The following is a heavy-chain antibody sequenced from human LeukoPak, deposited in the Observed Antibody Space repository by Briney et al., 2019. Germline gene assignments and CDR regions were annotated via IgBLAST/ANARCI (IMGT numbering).Heavy chain of an antibody. D-gene: IGHD6-19*01. CDR1: GYTFTGYY. Sequence: ASVKVSCKASGYTFTGYYMHWVRQAPGQGLEWMGWINPNSGGTNYAQKFQGRVTMTRDTSISTAYMELGRLRSDDTAVYYCAREIAVAGTVAFDIWGQGTMVTVSS. CDR3: AREIAVAGTVAFDI. V-gene: IGHV1-2*02. CDR2: INPNSGGT. J-gene: IGHJ3*02.